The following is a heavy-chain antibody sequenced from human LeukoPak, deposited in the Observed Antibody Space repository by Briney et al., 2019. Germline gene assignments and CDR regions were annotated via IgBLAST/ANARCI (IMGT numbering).Heavy chain of an antibody. CDR1: GYTFTSYD. CDR3: ARDALAAAGTGTPKYYFDY. Sequence: ASVKVSCKASGYTFTSYDINWVRQATGQGLEWMGIINPSGGSTSYAQKFQGRVTMTRDMSTSTVYMELSSLRSEDTAVYYCARDALAAAGTGTPKYYFDYWGQGTLVTVSS. J-gene: IGHJ4*02. CDR2: INPSGGST. D-gene: IGHD6-13*01. V-gene: IGHV1-46*01.